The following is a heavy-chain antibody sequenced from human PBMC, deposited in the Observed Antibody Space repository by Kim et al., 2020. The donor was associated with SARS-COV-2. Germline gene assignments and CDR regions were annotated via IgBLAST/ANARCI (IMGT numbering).Heavy chain of an antibody. CDR1: GFTFSTYA. V-gene: IGHV3-23*01. CDR2: MSGSIGYT. D-gene: IGHD6-19*01. J-gene: IGHJ4*02. CDR3: VGDHHGWSTIDFDY. Sequence: GGSLRLSCVGSGFTFSTYAMSWVRQAPGKGLEWVSGMSGSIGYTYYPASVKGRFIISRENFKNTLYLQMDNLRAEDTAIYYCVGDHHGWSTIDFDYWRQGTHVTVSS.